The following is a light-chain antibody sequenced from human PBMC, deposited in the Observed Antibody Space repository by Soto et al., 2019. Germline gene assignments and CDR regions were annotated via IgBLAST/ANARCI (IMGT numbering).Light chain of an antibody. CDR3: QQRSNWPPIT. J-gene: IGKJ5*01. Sequence: EIVLTQSPATLSLSPGERATLSCRASQSISSYLAWYQQKPGQAPRLLIYDASNRATGIPARFSGSGSGTDFTLTISSQEPEDCAVYYCQQRSNWPPITFGQGTRLEIK. CDR1: QSISSY. V-gene: IGKV3-11*01. CDR2: DAS.